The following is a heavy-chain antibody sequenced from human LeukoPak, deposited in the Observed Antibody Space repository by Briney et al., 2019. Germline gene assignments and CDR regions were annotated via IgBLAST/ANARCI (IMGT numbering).Heavy chain of an antibody. Sequence: SETLSLTCTASGFSISSYYWSWIRQPPGKGLEWIGYIYYSGSTNYNPSIESRVTISVDTSKHQFSLKLSSVTAADTAVYYCARYRGSSWSFDYWGQGTLVTVSS. D-gene: IGHD6-13*01. J-gene: IGHJ4*02. V-gene: IGHV4-59*01. CDR1: GFSISSYY. CDR2: IYYSGST. CDR3: ARYRGSSWSFDY.